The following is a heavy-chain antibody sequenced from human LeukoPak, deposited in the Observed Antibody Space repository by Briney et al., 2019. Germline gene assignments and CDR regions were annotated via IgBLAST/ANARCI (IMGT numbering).Heavy chain of an antibody. CDR3: ARVSYYYGSGSYLVDY. J-gene: IGHJ4*02. D-gene: IGHD3-10*01. CDR1: GGSISSYY. V-gene: IGHV4-4*07. CDR2: IYTSGST. Sequence: SETLSLTCTVSGGSISSYYWSWIRQPAGKGLGWIGRIYTSGSTNYNPSLKSRVTMSVDTSKNQFSLRLSSVTAADTAVYYCARVSYYYGSGSYLVDYWGQGTLVTVPS.